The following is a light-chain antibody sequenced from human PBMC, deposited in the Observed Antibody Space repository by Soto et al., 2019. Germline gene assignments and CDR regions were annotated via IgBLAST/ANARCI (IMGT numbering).Light chain of an antibody. Sequence: EIVMTQSPATLSVSPGERATLSCRASQSVSSKLAWYQQKPGQAPRLLIYVASTRATGIPARFSGSGSGTGFTLTISSLQSEDFAVYYCQQYNNWPETFGQGTKVDIK. J-gene: IGKJ1*01. CDR1: QSVSSK. CDR3: QQYNNWPET. V-gene: IGKV3-15*01. CDR2: VAS.